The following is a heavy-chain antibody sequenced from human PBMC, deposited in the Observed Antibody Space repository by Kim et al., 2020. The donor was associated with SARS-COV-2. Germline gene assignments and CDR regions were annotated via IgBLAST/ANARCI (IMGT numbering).Heavy chain of an antibody. CDR2: INHSGST. J-gene: IGHJ5*02. CDR3: ARGRGAAAAFLVGVFWFDP. CDR1: GGSFSGYY. D-gene: IGHD6-25*01. Sequence: SETLSLTCAVYGGSFSGYYWSWIRQPPGKGLEWIGEINHSGSTNYNPSLKSRVTISVDTSKNQFSLKLSSVTAADTAVYYCARGRGAAAAFLVGVFWFDPWGQGTLVTVSS. V-gene: IGHV4-34*01.